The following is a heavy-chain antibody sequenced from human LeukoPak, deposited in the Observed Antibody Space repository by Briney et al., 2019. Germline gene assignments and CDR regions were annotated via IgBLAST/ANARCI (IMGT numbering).Heavy chain of an antibody. Sequence: PGGSLRLSCAASGLSFSSFAMSWVRQGPARGLEWVSSIRGNGETSYADAVKGGFTLSSDSSRNTVYFQLNNLRVEDTAIYYCAKASWVSSTDAVRWGQGTLVTVSS. D-gene: IGHD3-16*01. V-gene: IGHV3-23*01. CDR2: IRGNGET. J-gene: IGHJ4*02. CDR3: AKASWVSSTDAVR. CDR1: GLSFSSFA.